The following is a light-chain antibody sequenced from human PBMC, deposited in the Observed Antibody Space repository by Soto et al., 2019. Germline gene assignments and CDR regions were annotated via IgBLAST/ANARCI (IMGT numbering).Light chain of an antibody. CDR1: QSVSNNY. CDR3: QQYGTSGT. V-gene: IGKV3-20*01. J-gene: IGKJ1*01. Sequence: EILFTQSPGTLSLSPGERATLSCRASQSVSNNYLAWYQQKPGKAPRLLIYGASNRATGIPDRLSGSGSGTDFTLTISRLEPEDVAVYYCQQYGTSGTFGQGTKVDI. CDR2: GAS.